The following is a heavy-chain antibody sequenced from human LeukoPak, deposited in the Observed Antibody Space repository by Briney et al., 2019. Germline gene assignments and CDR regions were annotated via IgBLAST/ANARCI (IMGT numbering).Heavy chain of an antibody. Sequence: PSETLSLTCTVSGGSISGYYYNWIRQPPWKGLEWIGYIYYSGSTNYNPSLKSRVTISLDTSKNQFSLKLSSVTTADTAVYYCARSVVTLYWYFDLWGRGTLLTVSS. J-gene: IGHJ2*01. CDR1: GGSISGYY. CDR2: IYYSGST. V-gene: IGHV4-59*01. CDR3: ARSVVTLYWYFDL. D-gene: IGHD4-23*01.